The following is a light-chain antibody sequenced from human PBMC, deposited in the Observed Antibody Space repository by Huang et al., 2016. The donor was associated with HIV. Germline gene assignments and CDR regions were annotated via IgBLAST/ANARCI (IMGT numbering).Light chain of an antibody. CDR3: QQYHSLPWT. Sequence: DIQMTQSPSSLSASVGYRVTITCRASQGIGNSLAWYQQKPEKAPRLLLYATSTWESGVPSRFSGSGSGTHYTLTINTLQPEDIASYYCQQYHSLPWTFGQGTKVEIK. V-gene: IGKV1-NL1*01. CDR2: ATS. J-gene: IGKJ1*01. CDR1: QGIGNS.